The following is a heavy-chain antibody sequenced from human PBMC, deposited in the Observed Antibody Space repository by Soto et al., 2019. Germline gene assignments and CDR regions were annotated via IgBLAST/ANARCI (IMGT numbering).Heavy chain of an antibody. CDR3: ARHRDYSTYLDDFDI. V-gene: IGHV5-10-1*01. CDR1: GYSFTSYW. D-gene: IGHD4-4*01. CDR2: IDPSDSYT. J-gene: IGHJ3*02. Sequence: PGESLKISCKRSGYSFTSYWISWVRQMPGKGLEWRGRIDPSDSYTNYSPSFQGHVTISADKSISTAYLQWSSLKALDTAMYYCARHRDYSTYLDDFDIWGQGTMVTVSS.